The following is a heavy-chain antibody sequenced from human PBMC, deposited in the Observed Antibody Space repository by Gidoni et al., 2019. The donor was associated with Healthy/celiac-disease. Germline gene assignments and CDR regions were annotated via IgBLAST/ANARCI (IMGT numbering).Heavy chain of an antibody. Sequence: QVQLQESGPGLVKPSETLSLTCTVSGGSISSYYWSWIRQPPGKGLEWIGYIYYSGSTNYNPSLKSRVTISVDTSKNQFSLKLSSVTAADTAVYYCAAMVRGNNYWGQGTLVTVSS. V-gene: IGHV4-59*08. CDR1: GGSISSYY. D-gene: IGHD3-10*01. CDR2: IYYSGST. J-gene: IGHJ4*02. CDR3: AAMVRGNNY.